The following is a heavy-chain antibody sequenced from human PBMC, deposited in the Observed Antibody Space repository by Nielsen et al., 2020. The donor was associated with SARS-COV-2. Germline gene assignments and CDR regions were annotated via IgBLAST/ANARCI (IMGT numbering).Heavy chain of an antibody. Sequence: PGKGLEWIGYISYSGSTHYNPSLKSRVTISSDTSKTQLSMNLGSVTPADTAMYYCARDKGDSVFDFWGQGTMVTVSS. CDR2: ISYSGST. D-gene: IGHD3-10*01. V-gene: IGHV4-59*13. CDR3: ARDKGDSVFDF. J-gene: IGHJ3*01.